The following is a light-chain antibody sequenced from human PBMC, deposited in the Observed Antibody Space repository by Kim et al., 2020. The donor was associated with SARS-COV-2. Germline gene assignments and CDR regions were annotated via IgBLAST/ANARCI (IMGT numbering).Light chain of an antibody. CDR1: QDIINY. CDR3: QHLNAYPPT. V-gene: IGKV1-9*01. J-gene: IGKJ2*01. Sequence: ASVGDRVTIPCRASQDIINYLAWYQQKSGKAPNLLISTASTLQSGVPSRFSGSGSGTEFTLTVSSLQPEDFATYYCQHLNAYPPTFGQGTKVDIK. CDR2: TAS.